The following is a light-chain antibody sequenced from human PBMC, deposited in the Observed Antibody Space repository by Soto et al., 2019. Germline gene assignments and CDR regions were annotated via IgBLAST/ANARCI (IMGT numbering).Light chain of an antibody. CDR1: QSLLNSNGYNC. CDR3: MQSLQTPLT. V-gene: IGKV2-28*01. J-gene: IGKJ1*01. Sequence: EIVMTQSPLSLPVTPGESASISCRSSQSLLNSNGYNCLEWYLQKPGQSPQLLIYLGSNRASGVPDGFRGSGSGTDFTLKISRVEAEDVGVYFCMQSLQTPLTFGQGTKVEIK. CDR2: LGS.